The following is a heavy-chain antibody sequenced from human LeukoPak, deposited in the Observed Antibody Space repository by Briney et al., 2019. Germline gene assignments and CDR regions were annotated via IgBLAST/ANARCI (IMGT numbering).Heavy chain of an antibody. CDR2: IYYSGST. D-gene: IGHD3-10*01. CDR1: GGSISSGEYY. V-gene: IGHV4-30-4*01. Sequence: KTSETLSLTCTVSGGSISSGEYYWSWIRQPPGKGLEWIGYIYYSGSTYYNPSLKSRVTISVDTSKNQFSLELSSVTAADTAVYYCARAYYGPPFHCYFDYWGQGTLVTLSS. J-gene: IGHJ4*02. CDR3: ARAYYGPPFHCYFDY.